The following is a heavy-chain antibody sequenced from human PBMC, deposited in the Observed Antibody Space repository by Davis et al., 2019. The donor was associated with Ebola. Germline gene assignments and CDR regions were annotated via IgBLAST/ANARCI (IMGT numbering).Heavy chain of an antibody. CDR2: ISSSGST. V-gene: IGHV4-61*02. Sequence: SETLSLTCTVSGGSISSGGYYWSWIRQPAGKGLEWIGRISSSGSTDYNPSLKSRVTMSVDTSKKQFSLKLSSVTAADTAVYYCSRGAYGSRSSSWFDPWGQGTLVTVSS. CDR1: GGSISSGGYY. CDR3: SRGAYGSRSSSWFDP. J-gene: IGHJ5*02. D-gene: IGHD3-10*01.